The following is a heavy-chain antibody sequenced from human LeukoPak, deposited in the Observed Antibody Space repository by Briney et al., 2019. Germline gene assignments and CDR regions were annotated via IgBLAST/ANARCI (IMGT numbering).Heavy chain of an antibody. CDR1: GSTFSSYA. CDR2: ISGSGGST. CDR3: AKGAVALGVYYYYGMDV. D-gene: IGHD6-19*01. J-gene: IGHJ6*02. Sequence: GGSLRLSCVASGSTFSSYAMSWVRQAPGKGLEWVSAISGSGGSTYYADSVKGRFTISRDNSKNTLYLQMNSLRAEDTAVYYCAKGAVALGVYYYYGMDVWGQGTTVTVSS. V-gene: IGHV3-23*01.